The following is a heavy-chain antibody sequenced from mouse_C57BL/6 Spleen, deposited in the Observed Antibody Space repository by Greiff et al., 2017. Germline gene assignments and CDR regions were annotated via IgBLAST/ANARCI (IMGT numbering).Heavy chain of an antibody. V-gene: IGHV5-6*01. CDR3: ARDGDYDGAMDY. Sequence: EVQGVESGGDLVKPGGSLKLSCAASGFTFSSYGMSWVRQTPDKRLEWVATISSGGSYTYSPARVQGRFTISRDNAKNTLYLQMSSLKSEDTAMYYCARDGDYDGAMDYWGQGTSVTVSS. D-gene: IGHD2-4*01. CDR1: GFTFSSYG. CDR2: ISSGGSYT. J-gene: IGHJ4*01.